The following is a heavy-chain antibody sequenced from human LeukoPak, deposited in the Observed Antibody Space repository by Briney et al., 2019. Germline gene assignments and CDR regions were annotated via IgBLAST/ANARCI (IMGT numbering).Heavy chain of an antibody. D-gene: IGHD6-19*01. CDR3: GRGPSGNIAVAASV. CDR1: GFTFSNYW. J-gene: IGHJ4*02. CDR2: INSDGSNT. V-gene: IGHV3-74*01. Sequence: GGSLRLSCAASGFTFSNYWMHWARQAPGKGLVWVSRINSDGSNTSYADSVKGRFTISRDNAKNTLYLQMNSLRAEDTAVYYCGRGPSGNIAVAASVWGQGTLVTVSS.